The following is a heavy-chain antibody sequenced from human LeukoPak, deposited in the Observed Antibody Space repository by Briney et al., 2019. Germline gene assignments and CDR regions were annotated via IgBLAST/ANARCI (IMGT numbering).Heavy chain of an antibody. V-gene: IGHV3-30*02. CDR1: GFTFSSYG. J-gene: IGHJ3*02. D-gene: IGHD5-18*01. CDR2: IRYDGSNK. Sequence: GGSLRLSCAASGFTFSSYGMHWVRQASGKGLEWVAFIRYDGSNKYYADSVKGRFTISRDNSKNTLYLQMNSLRAGDTAVYYCAKDLSGYGYGYNAFDIWGQGTMVTVSS. CDR3: AKDLSGYGYGYNAFDI.